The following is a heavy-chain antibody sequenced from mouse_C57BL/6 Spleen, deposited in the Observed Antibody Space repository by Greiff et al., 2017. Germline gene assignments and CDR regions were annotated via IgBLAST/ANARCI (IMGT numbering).Heavy chain of an antibody. Sequence: QVQLQQPGAELVRPGSSVKLSCKASGYTFTSYWMHWVKQRPIQGLEWIGNIDPSDSETHYNQKFKDKATLTVDKSSSTAYRQLSSLTSEDSAVYYCARSGVYGSSAFAYWGQGTLVTGSA. D-gene: IGHD1-1*01. CDR3: ARSGVYGSSAFAY. CDR2: IDPSDSET. V-gene: IGHV1-52*01. J-gene: IGHJ3*01. CDR1: GYTFTSYW.